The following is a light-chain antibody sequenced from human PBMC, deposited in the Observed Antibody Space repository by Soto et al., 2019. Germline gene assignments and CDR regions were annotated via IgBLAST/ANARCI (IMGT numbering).Light chain of an antibody. V-gene: IGLV1-40*01. CDR3: QSYDYSLRAHYG. CDR2: DNN. CDR1: SSNIGAGYD. J-gene: IGLJ1*01. Sequence: QSVLTQPTSVSGAPGQRVTISCSGSSSNIGAGYDVHWYQQLPGTAPKLLIYDNNNRPSGVPGRFSGSKSGTSSSLAITGLQAEDEADYYCQSYDYSLRAHYGFGAGTKLTVL.